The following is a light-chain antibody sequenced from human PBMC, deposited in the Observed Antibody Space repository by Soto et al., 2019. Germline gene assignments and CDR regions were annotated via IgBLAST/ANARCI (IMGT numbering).Light chain of an antibody. J-gene: IGKJ4*01. CDR1: QSISTY. Sequence: DIQMTQSPSSLSASIGDIITITCRASQSISTYLNWYQQKPGKAPKLLIYGASTLQNGVPSRFIGSRSSTDYTLPISGLQPEDFATYYCQHSFITPPLTFGGAPKVQMK. CDR2: GAS. V-gene: IGKV1-39*01. CDR3: QHSFITPPLT.